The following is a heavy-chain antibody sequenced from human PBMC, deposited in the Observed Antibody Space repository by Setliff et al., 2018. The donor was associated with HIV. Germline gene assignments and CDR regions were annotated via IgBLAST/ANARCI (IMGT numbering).Heavy chain of an antibody. V-gene: IGHV4-59*01. CDR3: ARAVNFDY. J-gene: IGHJ4*02. CDR2: IYVHNSERT. CDR1: GGSFSGYY. D-gene: IGHD6-19*01. Sequence: LSLTCSVSGGSFSGYYWSWIRQPPGKGLEWIGYIYVHNSERTNYNPSLTSRVTISVDTSRNQFSLKLTSVTAADTAIYYCARAVNFDYWGQGTQVTVSS.